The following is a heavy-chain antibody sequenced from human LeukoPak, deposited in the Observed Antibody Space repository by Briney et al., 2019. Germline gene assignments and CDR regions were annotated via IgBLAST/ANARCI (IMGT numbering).Heavy chain of an antibody. D-gene: IGHD2-21*01. J-gene: IGHJ3*02. CDR1: GFTFSSYG. Sequence: GGSLRLSCAASGFTFSSYGVHWVRQAPGKGLEWVAVISYDGSNKYYADSVKGRFTISRDNSKNSLYLQMNSLRAEDTAVYYCARALFDAFDIWGQGTMVTVSS. CDR2: ISYDGSNK. CDR3: ARALFDAFDI. V-gene: IGHV3-30*03.